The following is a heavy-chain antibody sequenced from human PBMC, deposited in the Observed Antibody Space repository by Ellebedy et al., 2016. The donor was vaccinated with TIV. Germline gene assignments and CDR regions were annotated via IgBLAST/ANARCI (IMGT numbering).Heavy chain of an antibody. CDR1: GGSISSYY. Sequence: MPGGSLRLSCTVSGGSISSYYWSWIRQPPGKGLEWIGYIYYSGSTNYNPSLKSRVTISVDTSKNQFSLKLSSVTAADTAVYYCARLHDSSGYYFDYWGQGTLVTVSS. CDR3: ARLHDSSGYYFDY. V-gene: IGHV4-59*08. D-gene: IGHD3-22*01. J-gene: IGHJ4*02. CDR2: IYYSGST.